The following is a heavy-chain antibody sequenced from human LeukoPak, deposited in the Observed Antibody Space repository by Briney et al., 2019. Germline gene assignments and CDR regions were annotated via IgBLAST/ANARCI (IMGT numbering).Heavy chain of an antibody. V-gene: IGHV1-2*02. D-gene: IGHD3-22*01. J-gene: IGHJ4*02. CDR2: INPNSGGT. Sequence: ASVKGSCKASGYTFTGYYMHWVRQAPGQGLEWMGWINPNSGGTNYAQKFQGRVTMTRDTSSSTASLELSRLRSDDTAVYYCARREQKSYYYDSGGYFQDDYWGQGTLVTVSS. CDR3: ARREQKSYYYDSGGYFQDDY. CDR1: GYTFTGYY.